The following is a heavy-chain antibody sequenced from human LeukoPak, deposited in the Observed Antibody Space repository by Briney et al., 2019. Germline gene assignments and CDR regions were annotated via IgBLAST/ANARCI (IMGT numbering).Heavy chain of an antibody. J-gene: IGHJ6*03. Sequence: GASVKVSCKASGFTFTRSAMQWVRQARGQRPEWMGWIVVGSGNTNYAQSFRERVTITRDMSTSTAYMELSSLRSDDTAVYYCARDLWREPTGYMDVWGKGTTVTVSS. CDR1: GFTFTRSA. CDR2: IVVGSGNT. V-gene: IGHV1-58*02. D-gene: IGHD1-26*01. CDR3: ARDLWREPTGYMDV.